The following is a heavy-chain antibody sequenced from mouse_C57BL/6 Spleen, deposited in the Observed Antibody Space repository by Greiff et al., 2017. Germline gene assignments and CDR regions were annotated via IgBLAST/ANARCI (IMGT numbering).Heavy chain of an antibody. CDR1: GYTFTSYW. CDR3: ARRIWDY. Sequence: QVQLQQPGAELVKPGASVKLSCKASGYTFTSYWMQWVKQRPGQGLEWIGEIDPSDSYTNYNQKFKGKATLTVDTSSSPAYMHLSSLTSEDSAVYYCARRIWDYWGQGTTLTVSS. CDR2: IDPSDSYT. J-gene: IGHJ2*01. V-gene: IGHV1-50*01.